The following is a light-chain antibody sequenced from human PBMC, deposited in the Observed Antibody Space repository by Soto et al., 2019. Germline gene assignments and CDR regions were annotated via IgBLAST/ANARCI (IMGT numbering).Light chain of an antibody. V-gene: IGKV3-20*01. CDR1: QSAPKDY. CDR2: DAS. J-gene: IGKJ4*01. Sequence: EIVLTQSPGTLSLSPGERATLSCRASQSAPKDYLAWYQHKPGQAPRLLIHDASSRATGIPDRFSGSGSGTDFTLTISRLEPEDFAVYYCQQCSISPLAFGGGTKVEIK. CDR3: QQCSISPLA.